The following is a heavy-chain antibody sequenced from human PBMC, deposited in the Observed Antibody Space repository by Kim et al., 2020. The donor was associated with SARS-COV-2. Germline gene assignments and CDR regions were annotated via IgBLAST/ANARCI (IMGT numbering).Heavy chain of an antibody. V-gene: IGHV1-8*01. CDR3: ARAWYYYGSGITIDY. Sequence: KFQGRVTMTRNTSISTAYMELSSLRSEDTAVYYCARAWYYYGSGITIDYWGQGTLVTVSS. J-gene: IGHJ4*02. D-gene: IGHD3-10*01.